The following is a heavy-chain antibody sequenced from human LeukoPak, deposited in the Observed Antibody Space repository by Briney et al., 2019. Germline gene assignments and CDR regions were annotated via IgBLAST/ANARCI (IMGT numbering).Heavy chain of an antibody. J-gene: IGHJ4*02. CDR3: ATRYDFWSGYYPPDY. D-gene: IGHD3-3*01. CDR2: IYYSGST. V-gene: IGHV4-38-2*01. Sequence: LRLSCAASGFTFSSYAMSWVRQPPGKGLEWIGSIYYSGSTYYNPSLKSRVTISVDTSKNQFSLKLSSVTAADTAVYYCATRYDFWSGYYPPDYWGQGTLVTVSS. CDR1: GFTFSSYA.